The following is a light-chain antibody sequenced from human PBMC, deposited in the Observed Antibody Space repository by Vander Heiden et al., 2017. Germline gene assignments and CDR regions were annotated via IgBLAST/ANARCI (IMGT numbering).Light chain of an antibody. CDR2: SDN. V-gene: IGLV3-21*02. CDR1: AIESKR. J-gene: IGLJ2*01. CDR3: QVWDGGSDLLVV. Sequence: SYVLTLPPPLSVAPVHTARIICGGRAIESKRVQLYRQRPGQAPALVVYSDNDRPSGIPERSSGSNAGNTATLIITGVEAGEEGDYFCQVWDGGSDLLVVFGGGTKLTVL.